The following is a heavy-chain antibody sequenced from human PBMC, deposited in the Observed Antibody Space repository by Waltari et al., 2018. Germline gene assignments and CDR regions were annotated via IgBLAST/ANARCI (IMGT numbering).Heavy chain of an antibody. CDR2: ISAYNGNT. J-gene: IGHJ6*02. CDR3: ARDEPPPAGCSSTSCRYQFPDYYYYGMDV. Sequence: QVQLVQSGAEVKKPGASVKVSCKASGYTFTSYGISWVRQAPGQGLEWMGWISAYNGNTNYARSLQGRVTMTTATTTGPAYMGLRSRRSDDTAGYYCARDEPPPAGCSSTSCRYQFPDYYYYGMDVWGQGTTVTVSS. CDR1: GYTFTSYG. D-gene: IGHD2-2*01. V-gene: IGHV1-18*01.